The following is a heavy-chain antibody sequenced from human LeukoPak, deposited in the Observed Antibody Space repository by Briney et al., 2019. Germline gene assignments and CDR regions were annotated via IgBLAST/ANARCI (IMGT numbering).Heavy chain of an antibody. Sequence: GGSLRLSFAASGFTFDDYAMHWVRQAPGKGLEWVSGISWHSGTIGYADSVKGRFTISRDNAKNSLYLQMNSLRAEDTALYYCAKDSSGSSNYFDYWGQGTLVTVSS. CDR3: AKDSSGSSNYFDY. CDR2: ISWHSGTI. V-gene: IGHV3-9*01. CDR1: GFTFDDYA. J-gene: IGHJ4*02. D-gene: IGHD2-15*01.